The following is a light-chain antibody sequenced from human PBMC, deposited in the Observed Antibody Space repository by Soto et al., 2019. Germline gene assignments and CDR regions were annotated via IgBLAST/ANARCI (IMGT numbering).Light chain of an antibody. CDR2: SND. J-gene: IGLJ1*01. V-gene: IGLV1-40*01. CDR1: SSNIGAGFE. Sequence: QSVLTQPPSVSGAPGQRVTISCTGTSSNIGAGFEVHWYQQIPGTAPKLLIYSNDNRPSGIPDRFSGSKSGTSASLAITGLQAEDEADFYCQSYDSSLSGYVFGTGTQLTVL. CDR3: QSYDSSLSGYV.